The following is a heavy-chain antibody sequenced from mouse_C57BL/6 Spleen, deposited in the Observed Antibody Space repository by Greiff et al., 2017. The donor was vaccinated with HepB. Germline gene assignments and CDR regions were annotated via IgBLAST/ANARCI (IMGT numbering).Heavy chain of an antibody. CDR2: IRNKANGYTT. J-gene: IGHJ2*01. D-gene: IGHD1-1*01. CDR1: GFTFTDYY. CDR3: ARFRYYGSSPLDY. Sequence: DVKLVESGGGLVQPGGSLSLSCAASGFTFTDYYMSWVRQPPGKALEWLGFIRNKANGYTTEYSASVKGRFTISRDNSQSILYLQMNALRAEDSATYYCARFRYYGSSPLDYWGQGTTLTVSS. V-gene: IGHV7-3*01.